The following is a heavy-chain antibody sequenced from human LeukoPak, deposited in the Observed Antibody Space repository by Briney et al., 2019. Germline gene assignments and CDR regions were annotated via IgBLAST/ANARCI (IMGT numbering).Heavy chain of an antibody. CDR3: ASSFPYYDILTGFDY. CDR2: IYYSGST. J-gene: IGHJ4*02. Sequence: PSETLSLTCTVSGGSISSYYWSWIRQPPGKGLEWIGYIYYSGSTNYNPSLKSRVTISVDTSKNQFSLKLSSVTAADTAVYYCASSFPYYDILTGFDYWGQGTLVTVSS. CDR1: GGSISSYY. V-gene: IGHV4-59*08. D-gene: IGHD3-9*01.